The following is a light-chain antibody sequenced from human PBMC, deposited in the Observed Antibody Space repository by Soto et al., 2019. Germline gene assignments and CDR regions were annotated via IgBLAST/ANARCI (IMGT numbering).Light chain of an antibody. Sequence: QSVLTQSSSASASLGSSVKLTCTLSSGNSSYIIAWHEQQPGKAPRYLMKLEGSGSYNKGSGVPDRFSGSSSGADRYLTISNLQFEDEADYYCETWDSNTHTVFGGGTQLTV. CDR1: SGNSSYI. V-gene: IGLV4-60*02. J-gene: IGLJ3*02. CDR3: ETWDSNTHTV. CDR2: LEGSGSY.